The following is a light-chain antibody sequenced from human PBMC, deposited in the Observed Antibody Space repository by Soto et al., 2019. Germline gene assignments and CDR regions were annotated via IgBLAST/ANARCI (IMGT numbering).Light chain of an antibody. CDR3: QQYNSYSST. Sequence: DIQMTQSPSSLSASVGDRVTLTCQASQDIRNFLNWYQQKPGKAPKLLISDASSLEAGVPQRFSGSGSGTEFTLTISSLQSDDFATYYCQQYNSYSSTFGQGTRLEI. J-gene: IGKJ5*01. V-gene: IGKV1-33*01. CDR2: DAS. CDR1: QDIRNF.